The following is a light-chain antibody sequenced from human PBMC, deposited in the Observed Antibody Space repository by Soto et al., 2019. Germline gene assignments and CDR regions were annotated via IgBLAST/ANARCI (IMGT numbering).Light chain of an antibody. CDR1: QSVSNSY. V-gene: IGKV3-20*01. J-gene: IGKJ1*01. CDR3: QQYATSPWT. Sequence: IMLTQSPGTLSLSPGERATLSCRASQSVSNSYLAWYQQKPGQAPRLLIHGASSRAGGVPDRVSGSGSGTAFTLTISRLEPEDFALYYCQQYATSPWTFGQGTKVDIK. CDR2: GAS.